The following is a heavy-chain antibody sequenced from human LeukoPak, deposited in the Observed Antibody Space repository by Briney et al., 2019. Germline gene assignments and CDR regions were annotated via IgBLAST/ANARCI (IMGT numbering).Heavy chain of an antibody. J-gene: IGHJ3*02. Sequence: ASVKVSCKASGYTFTSYGISWVRQAPGQGLEWMGWISAYNGNTNYAQKLQGRVTMTTDTSTSTAYMELRSLRSDDTAVYYCARLEMATMGNDAFDIWGQGTMDTVSS. CDR2: ISAYNGNT. CDR1: GYTFTSYG. V-gene: IGHV1-18*01. CDR3: ARLEMATMGNDAFDI. D-gene: IGHD5-24*01.